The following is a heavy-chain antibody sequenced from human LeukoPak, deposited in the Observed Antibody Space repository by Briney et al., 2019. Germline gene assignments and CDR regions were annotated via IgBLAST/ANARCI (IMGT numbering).Heavy chain of an antibody. CDR3: ARVQKLGIGEKYFDY. CDR1: GGSFSGCY. CDR2: INHSGST. J-gene: IGHJ4*02. D-gene: IGHD7-27*01. V-gene: IGHV4-34*01. Sequence: SETLCLTCAVYGGSFSGCYWSWIRQPPGKVLEWIGEINHSGSTNYNPSPKSRVTISVDTSKNQFSLKLSSVTAADTAVYYCARVQKLGIGEKYFDYWGQGTLATVSS.